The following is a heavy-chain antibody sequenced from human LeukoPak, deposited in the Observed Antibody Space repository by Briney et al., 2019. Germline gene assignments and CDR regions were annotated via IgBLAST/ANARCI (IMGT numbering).Heavy chain of an antibody. CDR1: GFTFSSYA. V-gene: IGHV3-23*01. D-gene: IGHD5-18*01. J-gene: IGHJ4*02. CDR2: ISGSGGRT. Sequence: TGGSLRLSCAASGFTFSSYAMSWVRQGPGKGLEWVSSISGSGGRTYYADSVRGRFTISRDNSKNTLYLQMNNLRAEDTAVHYCARVRSADTAMIFFDYWGQGTLVTVSS. CDR3: ARVRSADTAMIFFDY.